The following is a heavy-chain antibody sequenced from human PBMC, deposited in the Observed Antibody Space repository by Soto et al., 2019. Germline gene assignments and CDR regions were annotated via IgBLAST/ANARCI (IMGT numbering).Heavy chain of an antibody. CDR3: ARADPPGTPPNYYYYYYGMDV. CDR1: GFTFSSYA. CDR2: ISYDGSNK. J-gene: IGHJ6*02. V-gene: IGHV3-30-3*01. Sequence: GSLRLSCAASGFTFSSYAMHWVRQAPGKGLEWVAVISYDGSNKYYADSVKGRFTISRDNSKNTLYLQMNSLRAEDTAVYYCARADPPGTPPNYYYYYYGMDVWGQGTTVTVSS.